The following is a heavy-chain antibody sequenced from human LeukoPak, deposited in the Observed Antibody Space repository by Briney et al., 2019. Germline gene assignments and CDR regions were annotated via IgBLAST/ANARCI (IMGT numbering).Heavy chain of an antibody. V-gene: IGHV3-15*01. Sequence: GGSLRLSCAASGFTFSNAWMSWVRQAPGKGLEWVGRIKSKTDGATIDYTAPVKGGFTISRDDSKNTLYLQMNSLKTEDTAVYYCATGAAYCGGDCYSNFDYWGQGTLVTVSS. CDR3: ATGAAYCGGDCYSNFDY. CDR1: GFTFSNAW. D-gene: IGHD2-21*02. J-gene: IGHJ4*02. CDR2: IKSKTDGATI.